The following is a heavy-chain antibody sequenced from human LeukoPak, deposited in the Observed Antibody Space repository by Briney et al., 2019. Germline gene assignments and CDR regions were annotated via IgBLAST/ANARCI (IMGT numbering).Heavy chain of an antibody. J-gene: IGHJ6*03. CDR1: GYSIGSGYY. CDR3: ARGEESLGYCSGGSCSYMDV. D-gene: IGHD2-15*01. Sequence: PSETLSLTCAVSGYSIGSGYYWGWIRQPPGKGLEWIGSIYHSGSTYYNPSLKSRVTISVDTSKNQFSLKLSSVTAADTAVYYCARGEESLGYCSGGSCSYMDVWGKGTTVTVSS. CDR2: IYHSGST. V-gene: IGHV4-38-2*01.